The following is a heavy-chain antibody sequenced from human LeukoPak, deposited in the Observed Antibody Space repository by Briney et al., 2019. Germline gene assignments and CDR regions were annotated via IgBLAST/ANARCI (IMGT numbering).Heavy chain of an antibody. D-gene: IGHD4-17*01. J-gene: IGHJ6*03. V-gene: IGHV1-8*02. CDR1: GYTFTGYY. CDR2: INPNSGNT. Sequence: GASVKVSCKASGYTFTGYYMHWVRQAPGQGLEWMGWINPNSGNTGYAQKFQGRVTMTRNTSISTAYMELSSLRSEDTAVYYCARVLGWEGTIYGAHYYYYYMDVWGKGTTVTISS. CDR3: ARVLGWEGTIYGAHYYYYYMDV.